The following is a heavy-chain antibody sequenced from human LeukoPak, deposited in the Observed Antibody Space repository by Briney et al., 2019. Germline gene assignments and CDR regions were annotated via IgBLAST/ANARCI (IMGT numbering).Heavy chain of an antibody. CDR1: GFTFSSYE. J-gene: IGHJ1*01. Sequence: PGGSLRLSCAASGFTFSSYEMNWVRQAPGKGLEWVSYISSSGSTIYYADSVKGRFTISRDNAKNSLYLQMNSLRAEDTAVYYCARDRLGNPGDFQHWGQGTLVTVSS. CDR2: ISSSGSTI. D-gene: IGHD1-14*01. CDR3: ARDRLGNPGDFQH. V-gene: IGHV3-48*03.